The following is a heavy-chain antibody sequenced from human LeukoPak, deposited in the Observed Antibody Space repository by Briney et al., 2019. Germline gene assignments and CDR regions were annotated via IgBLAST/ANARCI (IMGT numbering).Heavy chain of an antibody. CDR3: ARQPMIVVGNWFDP. Sequence: PSETLSLTCTVSGGSISSYYWSWIRQPAGKGLEWIGRIYTSGSTNYNPSLKSRVTISVDTSKNQFSLKLSSVTAADTAVYYCARQPMIVVGNWFDPWGQGTLVTVSS. CDR1: GGSISSYY. J-gene: IGHJ5*02. CDR2: IYTSGST. V-gene: IGHV4-4*07. D-gene: IGHD3-22*01.